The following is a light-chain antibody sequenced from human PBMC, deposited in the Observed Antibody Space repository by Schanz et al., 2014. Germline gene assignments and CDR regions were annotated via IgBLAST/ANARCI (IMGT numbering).Light chain of an antibody. CDR3: SSYADSGTRYL. CDR1: SSDVGSYDL. J-gene: IGLJ1*01. V-gene: IGLV2-23*02. CDR2: DVS. Sequence: QSALTQPASVSGSPGQSTTISCIGTSSDVGSYDLVSWYQHHPGKAPKIIIYDVSKWPSGVSNRFSGSKSGNTASLTISGLQAEDEADYYCSSYADSGTRYLFGTGTKLTVL.